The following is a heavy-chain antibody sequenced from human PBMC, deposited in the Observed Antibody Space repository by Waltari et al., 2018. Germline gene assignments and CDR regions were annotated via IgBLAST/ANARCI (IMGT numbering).Heavy chain of an antibody. CDR3: AKDRSGSYYLGDS. D-gene: IGHD1-26*01. CDR1: GFTFSAYT. Sequence: EVQILESGGGLVQPGGSLRLSCAASGFTFSAYTMNWVRQAPGKGLGWVSSISGSSVSTYYADSVQGRFTISRDNSKNTMYLQMNSLGAEDSAVYYCAKDRSGSYYLGDSWGQGTLVTVSS. CDR2: ISGSSVST. V-gene: IGHV3-23*01. J-gene: IGHJ4*02.